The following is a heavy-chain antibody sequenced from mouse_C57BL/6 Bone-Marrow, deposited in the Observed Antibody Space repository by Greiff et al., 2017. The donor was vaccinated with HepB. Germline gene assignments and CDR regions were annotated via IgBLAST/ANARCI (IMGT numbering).Heavy chain of an antibody. CDR1: GYTFTSYG. D-gene: IGHD2-1*01. J-gene: IGHJ3*01. V-gene: IGHV1-81*01. CDR3: ARFSYGNYLAY. Sequence: VQLQQSGAELARPGASVKLSCKASGYTFTSYGISWVKQRTGQGLEWIGEIYPRSGNTYYNEKFKGKATLTADKSSSTAYMELRSLTSEDSAVYFCARFSYGNYLAYWGQGTLVTVSA. CDR2: IYPRSGNT.